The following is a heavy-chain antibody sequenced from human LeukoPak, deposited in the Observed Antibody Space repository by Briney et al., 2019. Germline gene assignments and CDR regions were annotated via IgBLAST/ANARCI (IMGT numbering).Heavy chain of an antibody. V-gene: IGHV3-48*02. CDR1: GFTFSGYA. CDR3: ARDLHYAFDI. D-gene: IGHD3-10*01. Sequence: QSGGSLRLSCAASGFTFSGYAMNWVRQAPGKGLEWVSHIYSSDTTYADSVKGRFTISRDNAKNSLYLQMNSLRDEETAVYYCARDLHYAFDIWGQGTMVTASS. CDR2: IYSSDTT. J-gene: IGHJ3*02.